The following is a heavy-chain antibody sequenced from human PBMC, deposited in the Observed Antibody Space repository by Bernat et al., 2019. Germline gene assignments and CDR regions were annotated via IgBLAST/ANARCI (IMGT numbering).Heavy chain of an antibody. CDR2: ISYDGSNK. CDR3: ATDYETYFDY. D-gene: IGHD3-16*01. V-gene: IGHV3-30*03. J-gene: IGHJ4*02. Sequence: QVQLVESGGGVVQPGRSLRLSCAASGFTFSSYGMHWVRQAPGKGLEWVAVISYDGSNKYYADSVKGRFTISRDNSKNTLYLQMNSLRAEDTAVYYCATDYETYFDYWGQGTLVTVSS. CDR1: GFTFSSYG.